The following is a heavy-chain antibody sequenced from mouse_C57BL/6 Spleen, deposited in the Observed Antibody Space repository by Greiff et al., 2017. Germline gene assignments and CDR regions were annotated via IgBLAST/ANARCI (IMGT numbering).Heavy chain of an antibody. Sequence: QVQLQQSGAELARPGASVKMSCKSSGYTFPSYTMHWVKQRPGQGLEWIGYINPSSGYTKYNQKFKDKVTLTADKSSSTAYMQLSSLTSEDSAVYYCARYDYDPLFDYWGQGTTLTVSS. CDR2: INPSSGYT. CDR1: GYTFPSYT. V-gene: IGHV1-4*01. D-gene: IGHD2-4*01. CDR3: ARYDYDPLFDY. J-gene: IGHJ2*01.